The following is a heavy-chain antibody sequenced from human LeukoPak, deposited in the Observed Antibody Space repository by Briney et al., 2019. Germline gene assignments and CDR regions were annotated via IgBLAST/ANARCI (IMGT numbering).Heavy chain of an antibody. Sequence: GGSLRLSCAASGFTFGSNWMTWVRQAPGRGLEWVANIKADGSEASYADSVKGRFTISRDNAKNIVFLQMNSLRTEDTAVYYCARNTLSAAGDYWGQGTLVSVSS. V-gene: IGHV3-7*01. J-gene: IGHJ4*02. CDR3: ARNTLSAAGDY. D-gene: IGHD6-13*01. CDR2: IKADGSEA. CDR1: GFTFGSNW.